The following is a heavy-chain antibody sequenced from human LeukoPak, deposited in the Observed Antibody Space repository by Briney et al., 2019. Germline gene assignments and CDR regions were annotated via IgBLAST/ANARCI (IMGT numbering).Heavy chain of an antibody. Sequence: GGSLRLSFPPSVFTFISYGMSWFGQPPGKGREGVANIKQDGRKKYNVDPGRGGFTIPRDNAKNSLYLQMNSLRAEDTAVYYCAREDYYGSGSYYRNYYYYGMDVWGQGTTVTVSS. CDR3: AREDYYGSGSYYRNYYYYGMDV. J-gene: IGHJ6*02. V-gene: IGHV3-7*01. CDR2: IKQDGRKK. D-gene: IGHD3-10*01. CDR1: VFTFISYG.